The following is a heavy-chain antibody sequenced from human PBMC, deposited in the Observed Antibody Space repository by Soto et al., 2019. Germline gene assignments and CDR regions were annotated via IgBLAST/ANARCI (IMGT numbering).Heavy chain of an antibody. CDR1: GYPFSDNQ. CDR3: AREPSLDYIRGGLDP. V-gene: IGHV1-2*02. D-gene: IGHD4-4*01. J-gene: IGHJ5*02. CDR2: INPKSDDT. Sequence: QVQLVQSGSEVKKPGASVKVSCKASGYPFSDNQIHWLRRAPGQGLEWMGRINPKSDDTNYAQKFQGRVTMTRDTSIDTAYLELTGLTSDDTATYYCAREPSLDYIRGGLDPWGQGTLVTVSS.